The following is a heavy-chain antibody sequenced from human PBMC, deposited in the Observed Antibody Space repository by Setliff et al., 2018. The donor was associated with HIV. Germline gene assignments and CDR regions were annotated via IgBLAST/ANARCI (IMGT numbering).Heavy chain of an antibody. CDR3: ARSGTSPIQGVMSGWMDS. CDR1: AGDSVSNSKAA. CDR2: TYYKSKWFH. V-gene: IGHV6-1*01. Sequence: PSQTLSLTCAIAAGDSVSNSKAAWNGIRQSPSPGLEWLGMTYYKSKWFHDYEVSVESRISITPDTSKNQFYLHLSSVTPDDTAVYYCARSGTSPIQGVMSGWMDSWGLGTPGTVS. J-gene: IGHJ5*01. D-gene: IGHD3-16*01.